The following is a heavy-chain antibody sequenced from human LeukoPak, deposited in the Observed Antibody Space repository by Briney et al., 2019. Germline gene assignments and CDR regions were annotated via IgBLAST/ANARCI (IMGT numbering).Heavy chain of an antibody. J-gene: IGHJ4*02. V-gene: IGHV3-30-3*01. D-gene: IGHD2-15*01. CDR1: GFTFSSYA. Sequence: GGSLRLSCAASGFTFSSYAMHWVRQAPGKGLEWVAVISYDGSNKYYADSVKGRFTISRDNSKNTLYLQMNSLRAEDTAVYYCARDGYCSGGSCSDFDYWGQGALVTVSS. CDR2: ISYDGSNK. CDR3: ARDGYCSGGSCSDFDY.